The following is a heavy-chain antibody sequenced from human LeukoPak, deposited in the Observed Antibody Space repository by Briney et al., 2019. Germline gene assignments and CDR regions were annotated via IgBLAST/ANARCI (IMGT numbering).Heavy chain of an antibody. V-gene: IGHV5-51*01. Sequence: GASLKISCKGSGYIFPTYWIGWVRPLPGKGLEWMGIIYPSDSDTKYSPSFQGPVTISADKSINTAYLQWSSLKASDTAIYYCARHGTFPLYGDSGYWGQGTLVTVSS. D-gene: IGHD1-1*01. CDR2: IYPSDSDT. CDR3: ARHGTFPLYGDSGY. CDR1: GYIFPTYW. J-gene: IGHJ4*02.